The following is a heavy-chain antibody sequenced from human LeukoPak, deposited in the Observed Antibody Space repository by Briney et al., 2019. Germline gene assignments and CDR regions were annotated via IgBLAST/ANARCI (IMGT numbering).Heavy chain of an antibody. J-gene: IGHJ4*02. CDR1: GYTFTSYG. CDR2: ISAYNGNT. Sequence: ASVKVSCKASGYTFTSYGISWVRQAPGQGLEWRGWISAYNGNTNYAQKLQGRVTMTTDTSTSTAYMELRSLRSDDTAVYYCARVSGYQYQLLSFYFDYWGQGTLVTVSS. CDR3: ARVSGYQYQLLSFYFDY. D-gene: IGHD2-2*01. V-gene: IGHV1-18*01.